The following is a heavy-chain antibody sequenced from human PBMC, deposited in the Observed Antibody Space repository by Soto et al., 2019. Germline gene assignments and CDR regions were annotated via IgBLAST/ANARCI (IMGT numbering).Heavy chain of an antibody. Sequence: PSETLSLTCAVYGGSFSGYYWSWIRQPPGKGLEWIGEINHSGSTNYNPSLKSRVTISVDTSKNQFSLKLSSVTAADTAVYYRATRITMVRGAYGPRGSWFDPWGQGTLVTVSS. V-gene: IGHV4-34*01. J-gene: IGHJ5*02. CDR1: GGSFSGYY. CDR3: ATRITMVRGAYGPRGSWFDP. D-gene: IGHD3-10*01. CDR2: INHSGST.